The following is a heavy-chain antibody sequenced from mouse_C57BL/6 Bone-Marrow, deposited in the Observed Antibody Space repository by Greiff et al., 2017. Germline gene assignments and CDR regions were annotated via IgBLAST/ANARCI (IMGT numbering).Heavy chain of an antibody. D-gene: IGHD2-5*01. J-gene: IGHJ1*03. Sequence: QVQLKQPGAELVKPGASVKMSCKASGYTFTSYWITWVKQRPGQGLEWIGDIYPGSGSTNYNEKFKSKATLTVDTSSSTAYMQLSSLTSEDSAVYYCARHYYSNYWYFDVWGTGTTVTVSA. CDR3: ARHYYSNYWYFDV. CDR2: IYPGSGST. CDR1: GYTFTSYW. V-gene: IGHV1-55*01.